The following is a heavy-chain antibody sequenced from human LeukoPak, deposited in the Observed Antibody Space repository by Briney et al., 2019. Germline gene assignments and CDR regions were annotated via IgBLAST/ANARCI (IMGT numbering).Heavy chain of an antibody. J-gene: IGHJ6*02. Sequence: SETLSLTCTVSGGSISGSSYYWGWIRQPPGKGLEWIGSIYYSGSTYYNPSLKSRVTISVDTSKNQFSLKLSSVTAADTAVYYCAREALLEDYYYGMDVWGQGTTVTVSS. CDR2: IYYSGST. CDR1: GGSISGSSYY. V-gene: IGHV4-39*02. CDR3: AREALLEDYYYGMDV. D-gene: IGHD3-10*01.